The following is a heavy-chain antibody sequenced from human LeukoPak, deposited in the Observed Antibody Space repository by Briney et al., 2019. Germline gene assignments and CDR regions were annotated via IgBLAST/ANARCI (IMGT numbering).Heavy chain of an antibody. V-gene: IGHV3-73*01. CDR1: GFTFSGSA. CDR2: IDKKDKGYATAT. Sequence: PGGSLRLSCAASGFTFSGSAIHWVRQSSGKGLEWVGQIDKKDKGYATATAYAASVKGRFTISRDNAKNSVYLQMNSLRAEDTAVYYCARGAGSNTPPLFCSRTGCYAWYFEYWGQGTLVTVSS. D-gene: IGHD2-2*01. CDR3: ARGAGSNTPPLFCSRTGCYAWYFEY. J-gene: IGHJ4*02.